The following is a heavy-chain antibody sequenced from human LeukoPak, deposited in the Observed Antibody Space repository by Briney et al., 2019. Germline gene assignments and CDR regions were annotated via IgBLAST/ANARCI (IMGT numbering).Heavy chain of an antibody. V-gene: IGHV3-7*01. CDR3: ARSRSAGY. CDR1: GFTFSSYN. Sequence: GGSLRLSCVASGFTFSSYNMSWVRQAPGKGLEWVANIKRDGSEKYYVDSVKGRFTISRDNAKNSLYLQMDSLRAEDTAVYYCARSRSAGYWGQGTLVTVSS. CDR2: IKRDGSEK. J-gene: IGHJ4*02.